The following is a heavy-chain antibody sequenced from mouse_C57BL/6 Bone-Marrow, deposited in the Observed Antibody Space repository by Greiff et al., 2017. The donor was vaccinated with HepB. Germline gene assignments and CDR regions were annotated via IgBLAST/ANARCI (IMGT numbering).Heavy chain of an antibody. CDR3: ATITTVVNY. D-gene: IGHD1-1*01. CDR2: IYPRSGNT. V-gene: IGHV1-81*01. CDR1: GYTFTSYG. J-gene: IGHJ2*01. Sequence: QVQLQHSGAELARPGASVKLSCKASGYTFTSYGISWVKQRTGQGLEWIGEIYPRSGNTYYNEKFKGKATLTADKSSSTAYMELRSLTSEDSAVYFCATITTVVNYWGQGTTLTVSS.